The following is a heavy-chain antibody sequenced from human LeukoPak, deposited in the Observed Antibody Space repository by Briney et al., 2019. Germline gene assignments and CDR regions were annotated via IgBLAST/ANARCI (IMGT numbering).Heavy chain of an antibody. J-gene: IGHJ4*02. V-gene: IGHV4-34*01. D-gene: IGHD6-6*01. CDR2: INHSGGT. CDR3: AGGGRGARLQS. Sequence: SETLSLTCAVYGGSFGGDYWSWIRQPPGKGLEWIGEINHSGGTSYNPSLKSRVTISADTSKNQFSLKVTSVTAADTAVYCCAGGGRGARLQSWGQGTPVTVSS. CDR1: GGSFGGDY.